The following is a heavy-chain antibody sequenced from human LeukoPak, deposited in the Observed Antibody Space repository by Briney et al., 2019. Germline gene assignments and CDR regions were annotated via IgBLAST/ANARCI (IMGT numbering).Heavy chain of an antibody. CDR2: IYYSGST. Sequence: PSETLSLTCAVSGYSISSGYYWGWIRQPPGKGLEWIGYIYYSGSTYYNPSLKSRVTISVDTSKNQFSLKLSSVTAADTAVYYCASSGGSSVTYNWFDPWGQGTLVTVSS. CDR1: GYSISSGYY. J-gene: IGHJ5*02. V-gene: IGHV4-30-4*01. CDR3: ASSGGSSVTYNWFDP. D-gene: IGHD2-15*01.